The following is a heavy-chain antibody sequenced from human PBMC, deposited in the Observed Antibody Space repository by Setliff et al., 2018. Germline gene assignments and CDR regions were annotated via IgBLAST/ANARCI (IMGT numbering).Heavy chain of an antibody. Sequence: ASVKVSCKASGYIFTDYGVSWVRQAPGQGLEWVGWISPHNGKTYYAPKFQGRVIMTTDTSTGTAYLELRSLRSDDTAVYYCSRLVRYCTTTSCQRLSGDEYWGQGTLVTVSS. CDR1: GYIFTDYG. D-gene: IGHD2-2*01. V-gene: IGHV1-18*01. CDR2: ISPHNGKT. J-gene: IGHJ4*02. CDR3: SRLVRYCTTTSCQRLSGDEY.